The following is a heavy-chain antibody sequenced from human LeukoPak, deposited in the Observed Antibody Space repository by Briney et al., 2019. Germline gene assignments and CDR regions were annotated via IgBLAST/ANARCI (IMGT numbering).Heavy chain of an antibody. J-gene: IGHJ4*02. CDR3: ARALHDYGDS. Sequence: AASVKVSCKASGGTFSSYAISWVRQAPGQGREWMGRIIPILGIANYAQKFQGRVTITADKSTSTAYMELSSLRSEDTAVYYCARALHDYGDSWGQGTLVTVSS. CDR1: GGTFSSYA. V-gene: IGHV1-69*04. CDR2: IIPILGIA.